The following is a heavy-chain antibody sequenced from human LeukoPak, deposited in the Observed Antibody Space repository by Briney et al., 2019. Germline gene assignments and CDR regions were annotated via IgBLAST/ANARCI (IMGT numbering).Heavy chain of an antibody. CDR2: ISDSET. Sequence: GGPLSLSCLASGVTFSNLPMTWVAQAPGKGLEWVSFISDSETHYVESVKGRFTVSRDNSKNTLYLEMNSLRAEDTAVYYCARGGSGTSVLYYWGQGTLVTVSS. D-gene: IGHD2-2*01. CDR3: ARGGSGTSVLYY. J-gene: IGHJ4*02. V-gene: IGHV3-23*01. CDR1: GVTFSNLP.